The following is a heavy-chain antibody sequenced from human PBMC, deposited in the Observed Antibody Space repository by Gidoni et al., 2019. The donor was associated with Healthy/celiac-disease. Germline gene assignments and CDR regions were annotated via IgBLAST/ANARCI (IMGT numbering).Heavy chain of an antibody. V-gene: IGHV3-23*01. Sequence: EVQLLESGGGLVQPGGSLRLSCAASGFTFTTYAMSWVRQAPGKGLEWVSSISGSGGSTYYADSVKGRFTISRDNSKNTLYLQMNSLRAEDTAVYYCAKDLFSYGSGSPDAFDIWGQGTMVTVSS. CDR2: ISGSGGST. J-gene: IGHJ3*02. D-gene: IGHD3-10*01. CDR3: AKDLFSYGSGSPDAFDI. CDR1: GFTFTTYA.